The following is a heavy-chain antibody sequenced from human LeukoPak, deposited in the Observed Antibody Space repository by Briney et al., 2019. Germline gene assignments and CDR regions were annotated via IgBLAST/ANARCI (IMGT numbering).Heavy chain of an antibody. CDR1: GYTFTTYG. J-gene: IGHJ5*02. CDR2: ITAYNGNT. D-gene: IGHD1-26*01. CDR3: ARDLEWELLGSNWFDP. Sequence: APVKVSSKAPGYTFTTYGIAWGRQAPGQGLKWRGWITAYNGNTNYAQRLQGRVTMTTDTSTSTAYMELRSLRSDDTAVYYCARDLEWELLGSNWFDPWGQGTLVTVSS. V-gene: IGHV1-18*01.